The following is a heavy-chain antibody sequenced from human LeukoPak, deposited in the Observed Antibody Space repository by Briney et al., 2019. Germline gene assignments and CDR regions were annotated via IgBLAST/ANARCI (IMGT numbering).Heavy chain of an antibody. D-gene: IGHD6-13*01. J-gene: IGHJ6*03. CDR3: ARGGIAVAGTDYYYYMDV. Sequence: GASVKVSCKASGYTFTSYDINWVRQATGQGLEWMGWMNPNSGNTGYAQKFQGRVTMTRNTSISTAYMELSSLRSEDTAVYYCARGGIAVAGTDYYYYMDVWGKGTTVTVSS. CDR2: MNPNSGNT. V-gene: IGHV1-8*01. CDR1: GYTFTSYD.